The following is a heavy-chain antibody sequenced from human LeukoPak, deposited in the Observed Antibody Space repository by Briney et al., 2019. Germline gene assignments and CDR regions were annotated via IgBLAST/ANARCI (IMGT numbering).Heavy chain of an antibody. V-gene: IGHV4-34*01. J-gene: IGHJ5*02. CDR2: INHSGST. CDR3: ARDHLANLASRLFDP. CDR1: GGSFSGYY. D-gene: IGHD3-3*01. Sequence: KPSETLSLTCAVYGGSFSGYYWSWVRQPPGKGLEWIGEINHSGSTNYNPSLKSRVTISVDTYKNQFSLKLSSVTAAATAVYYCARDHLANLASRLFDPWGQGTLVTVSS.